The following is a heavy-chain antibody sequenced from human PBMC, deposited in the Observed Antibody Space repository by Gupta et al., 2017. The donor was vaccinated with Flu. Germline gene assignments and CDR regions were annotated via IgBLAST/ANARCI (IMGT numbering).Heavy chain of an antibody. CDR2: ISSTSHYI. J-gene: IGHJ5*01. Sequence: EVQLVESGGGRVKARESLRLSGEATGFVFSSFHMNWVRPAPGRGLEWVASISSTSHYIYYADSVRGRFTISRDNVQNSLFLEMNNLGAEDTAVYFCARGERDTGINWFDSWGQGSPVTVSA. CDR3: ARGERDTGINWFDS. D-gene: IGHD1-26*01. V-gene: IGHV3-21*01. CDR1: GFVFSSFH.